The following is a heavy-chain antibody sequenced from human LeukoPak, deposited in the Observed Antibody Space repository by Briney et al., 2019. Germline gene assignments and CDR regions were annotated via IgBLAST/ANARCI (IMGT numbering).Heavy chain of an antibody. Sequence: ASVKVSCKASGGTFSTYAFTWVRQAPGQGLEWMGGIIPMFNIANYAQKSQDRVTINADKSTSTVYMELSSLRSEDTAVYYCAELGITMIGGVWGKGTTVTISS. J-gene: IGHJ6*04. CDR2: IIPMFNIA. V-gene: IGHV1-69*10. CDR3: AELGITMIGGV. D-gene: IGHD3-10*02. CDR1: GGTFSTYA.